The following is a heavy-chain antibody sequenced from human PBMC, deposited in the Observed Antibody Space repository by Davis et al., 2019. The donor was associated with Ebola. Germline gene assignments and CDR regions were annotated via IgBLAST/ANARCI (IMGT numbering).Heavy chain of an antibody. CDR3: ARKSYYYDSSGYHRGAFDI. D-gene: IGHD3-22*01. CDR2: VYHSGST. Sequence: SETLSLTCTVSGGSISSSSYYWVWIRQPPGKGLEWIGSVYHSGSTNYNPSLKSRVTISVDTSKNQFSLKLSSVTAADTAVYYCARKSYYYDSSGYHRGAFDIWGQGTMVTVSS. CDR1: GGSISSSSYY. V-gene: IGHV4-39*07. J-gene: IGHJ3*02.